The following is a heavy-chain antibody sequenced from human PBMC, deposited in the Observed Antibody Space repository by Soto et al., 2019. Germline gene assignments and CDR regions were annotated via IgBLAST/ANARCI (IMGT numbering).Heavy chain of an antibody. CDR3: ARGDGYNYFFDS. CDR2: IYNDGTT. D-gene: IGHD5-12*01. Sequence: DVQLVESGGGLIQPGGSLRLSCAASGFTVSSNFMSWVRQAPGKGLEWVSLIYNDGTTYYADSVKGRFTISRDSSKNTLFLQMNSLGAEDTAVYYCARGDGYNYFFDSWGQGTLVTVSS. CDR1: GFTVSSNF. J-gene: IGHJ4*02. V-gene: IGHV3-53*01.